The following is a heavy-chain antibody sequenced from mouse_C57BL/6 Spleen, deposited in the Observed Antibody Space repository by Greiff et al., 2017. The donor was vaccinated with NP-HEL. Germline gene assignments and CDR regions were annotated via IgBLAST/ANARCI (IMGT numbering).Heavy chain of an antibody. Sequence: QVQLKQSGPGLVAPSQSLSITCTVSGFSLTSYGVHWVRQPPGKGLEWLVVIWSDGSTTYNSALKSRLSISKDNSKSQVFLKMNSLQTDDTAMYYCARQLGRRGYAMDYWGQGTSVTVSS. CDR3: ARQLGRRGYAMDY. D-gene: IGHD4-1*01. CDR1: GFSLTSYG. V-gene: IGHV2-6-1*01. J-gene: IGHJ4*01. CDR2: IWSDGST.